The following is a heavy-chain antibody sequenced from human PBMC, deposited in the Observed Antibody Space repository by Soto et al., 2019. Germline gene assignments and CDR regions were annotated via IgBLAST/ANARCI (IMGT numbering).Heavy chain of an antibody. CDR2: IYWDDDK. J-gene: IGHJ4*02. D-gene: IGHD1-26*01. CDR1: GFSLTTSGVC. V-gene: IGHV2-5*02. CDR3: LSRAELQRGGYYLDY. Sequence: QITLKESGATLVKPTQTLTLTCTFSGFSLTTSGVCVGWIRQHPGKAREWLALIYWDDDKRYSPSLKSRLTIPRDDSKNQVVLTMTNMDPVDTATYDCLSRAELQRGGYYLDYWGQGTLGTVSS.